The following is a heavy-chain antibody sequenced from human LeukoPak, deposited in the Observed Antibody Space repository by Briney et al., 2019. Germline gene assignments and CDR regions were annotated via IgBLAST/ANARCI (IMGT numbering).Heavy chain of an antibody. Sequence: PGGSLRLSCAASGFTFSSYATNWVRQAPGKGLEWVSSISSSSSYIYYADSVKGRFTISRDNAKNSLYLQMSSLRAEDTALYFCARVRAAAGIRAPDYWGQGTLVTVSS. CDR2: ISSSSSYI. CDR3: ARVRAAAGIRAPDY. CDR1: GFTFSSYA. J-gene: IGHJ4*02. D-gene: IGHD6-13*01. V-gene: IGHV3-21*01.